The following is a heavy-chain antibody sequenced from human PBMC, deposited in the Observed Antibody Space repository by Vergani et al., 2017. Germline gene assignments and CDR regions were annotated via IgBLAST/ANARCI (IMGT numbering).Heavy chain of an antibody. V-gene: IGHV4-61*02. J-gene: IGHJ6*02. CDR3: ARGNSAYPSSGMDV. D-gene: IGHD1/OR15-1a*01. CDR1: GGSISSRTSY. CDR2: VYTSGST. Sequence: QVQLQESGPGLVKPSQTLSLTCTVSGGSISSRTSYWSWIRQPAGKGLEWIGRVYTSGSTNYNPSLKSRVTMSVDTSKNQSSLKLSSVTATDTAVYYCARGNSAYPSSGMDVWGQGTTVIVSS.